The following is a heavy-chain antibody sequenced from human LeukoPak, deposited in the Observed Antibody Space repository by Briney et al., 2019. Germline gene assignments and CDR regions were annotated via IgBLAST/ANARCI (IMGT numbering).Heavy chain of an antibody. CDR3: ARASSGWRRDWYFDL. CDR1: GGSISSSSYY. V-gene: IGHV4-39*07. Sequence: QTSETLSLTCTVSGGSISSSSYYWGWIRQPPGKGLEWIGSIYYSGSTYYNPSLKSRVTISVDTSKNQFSLKLSSVTAADTAVYYCARASSGWRRDWYFDLWGRGTLVTVSS. D-gene: IGHD6-19*01. J-gene: IGHJ2*01. CDR2: IYYSGST.